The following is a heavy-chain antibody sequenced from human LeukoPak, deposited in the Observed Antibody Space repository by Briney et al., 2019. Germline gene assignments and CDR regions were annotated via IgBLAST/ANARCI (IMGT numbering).Heavy chain of an antibody. V-gene: IGHV3-23*01. CDR3: AKGSAYGDLTGLDY. CDR1: GFTFSSYA. D-gene: IGHD4-17*01. J-gene: IGHJ4*02. CDR2: ISGGGGST. Sequence: GGSLRLSCAASGFTFSSYAMSWVRQAPGKGLEWVSAISGGGGSTDQADSVKGRFTISRDNSKNTLYLQMNSLRAEDTAVYHCAKGSAYGDLTGLDYWGQGTLVTVSS.